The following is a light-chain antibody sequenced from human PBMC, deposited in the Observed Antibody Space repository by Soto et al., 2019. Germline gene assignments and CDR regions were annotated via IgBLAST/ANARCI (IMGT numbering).Light chain of an antibody. V-gene: IGKV1-17*01. CDR1: QDSRKY. CDR3: LQQNTSPWT. CDR2: AAS. J-gene: IGKJ1*01. Sequence: MTQSPPSLSASVRERVTITWRPSQDSRKYLGWFQLKPGKAPKRLIYAASRLQSGVPSRFSGSGSGTEFTLTISSLQPEDFASYYCLQQNTSPWTFGPGTNVDIK.